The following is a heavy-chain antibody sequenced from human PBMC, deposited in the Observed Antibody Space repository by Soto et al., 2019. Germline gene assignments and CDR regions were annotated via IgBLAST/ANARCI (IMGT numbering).Heavy chain of an antibody. Sequence: QVQLVQSGAEVKKPGSSVKVSCKASGGTFSSYAISWVRQAPGQGLEWMGGIIPIFGTANYGQKLQGRVTITADESTSSAYIALSSLSSEDSAVYYCASARKYQLHPHAFYYYGRDVWGQGTTVTVCS. CDR2: IIPIFGTA. CDR3: ASARKYQLHPHAFYYYGRDV. CDR1: GGTFSSYA. D-gene: IGHD2-2*01. V-gene: IGHV1-69*12. J-gene: IGHJ6*02.